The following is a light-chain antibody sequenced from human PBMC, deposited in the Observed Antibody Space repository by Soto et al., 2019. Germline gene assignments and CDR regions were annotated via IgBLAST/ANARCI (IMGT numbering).Light chain of an antibody. CDR3: ASWDDSLSGVV. Sequence: QSVLTQPPSASGTPGQRVTISCSGSSSNIGSKYVSWYQQVPGTAPKLLIYSSSQRPSGVPDRFSGSKSGTSASLAISGLRSEDEADYYCASWDDSLSGVVFGGGTKLTVL. CDR1: SSNIGSKY. J-gene: IGLJ2*01. CDR2: SSS. V-gene: IGLV1-47*01.